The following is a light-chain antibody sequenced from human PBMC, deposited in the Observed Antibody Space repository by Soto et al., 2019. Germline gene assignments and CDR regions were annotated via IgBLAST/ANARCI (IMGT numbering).Light chain of an antibody. CDR1: QDINSY. V-gene: IGKV1-9*01. CDR3: QQLNSYPT. J-gene: IGKJ4*01. Sequence: DVQLTQSPSFLSASVGDRVTFTCRASQDINSYLAWYQQKTGKAPKLLIYGASRLQNGVPSRFSGSGSGTEVTLSVSSLQPEDFATYYCQQLNSYPTFGGGTKVEIK. CDR2: GAS.